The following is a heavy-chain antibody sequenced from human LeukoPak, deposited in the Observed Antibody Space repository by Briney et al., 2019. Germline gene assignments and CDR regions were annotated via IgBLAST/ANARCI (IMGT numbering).Heavy chain of an antibody. J-gene: IGHJ6*03. CDR3: AKDWVSHYYYMDV. CDR1: GFTFSSYA. V-gene: IGHV3-23*01. CDR2: ISGSGGST. Sequence: GGSLRLSCAASGFTFSSYAMSWVRQAPGKGLEWVSAISGSGGSTYYADSVKGRFTISRDNSKNTPYLQMNSLRAEDTAVYYCAKDWVSHYYYMDVWGKGTTVTVSS. D-gene: IGHD3-16*01.